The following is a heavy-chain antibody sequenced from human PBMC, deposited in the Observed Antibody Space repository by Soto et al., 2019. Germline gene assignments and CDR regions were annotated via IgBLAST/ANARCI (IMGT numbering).Heavy chain of an antibody. CDR2: IRSKANSYAT. V-gene: IGHV3-73*01. CDR1: PFTFSGSA. Sequence: GSLRLSCAAPPFTFSGSAMPSVRQASGKGLELVGRIRSKANSYATAYAASVKGRFTISRDDSKNTAYLQMNSLKTEDTAVYYCTRGRPSSSWYWGQGT. CDR3: TRGRPSSSWY. D-gene: IGHD6-13*01. J-gene: IGHJ4*02.